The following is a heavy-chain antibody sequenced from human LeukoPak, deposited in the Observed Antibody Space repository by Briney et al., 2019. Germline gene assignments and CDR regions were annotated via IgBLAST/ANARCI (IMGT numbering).Heavy chain of an antibody. Sequence: GGSLRLSCAASGFTFSSYWMSWVRQAPGKGLIWVSRIGPDGTGAAYADSVKGRFTISRDNAKNTLYLQMDSLRAEDTAVYYCARCRLSEDSSSRYAYWGQGALVTVSS. V-gene: IGHV3-74*01. J-gene: IGHJ4*02. CDR1: GFTFSSYW. D-gene: IGHD2-15*01. CDR2: IGPDGTGA. CDR3: ARCRLSEDSSSRYAY.